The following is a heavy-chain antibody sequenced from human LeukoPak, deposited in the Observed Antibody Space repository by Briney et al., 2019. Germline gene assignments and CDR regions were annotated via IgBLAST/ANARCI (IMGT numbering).Heavy chain of an antibody. V-gene: IGHV5-51*01. D-gene: IGHD3-10*01. CDR3: ARRGDMGLLRYSDL. J-gene: IGHJ4*02. Sequence: GESLKISCKGSGYSFTNNWIGWVRQMPGKGLEWMGIISPGDSDTKYSPSFQGQVTISVDKSISTAYLQWSSLQASDTAMYYCARRGDMGLLRYSDLWGRGTLVTVSS. CDR1: GYSFTNNW. CDR2: ISPGDSDT.